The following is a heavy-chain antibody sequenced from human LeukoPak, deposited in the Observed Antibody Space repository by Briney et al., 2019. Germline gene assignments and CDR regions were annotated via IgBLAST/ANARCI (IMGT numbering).Heavy chain of an antibody. D-gene: IGHD6-19*01. Sequence: GGSLRLSCSASGFTFSNYAMYWVRQAPGKGLEYVSSISNTGDSTYYSDSVKGRFTISRDNAKNSLYLQMNSLRAEDTAVYYCAREGGYSSGWYYFDYWGQGTLVTVSS. CDR3: AREGGYSSGWYYFDY. V-gene: IGHV3-64*04. CDR1: GFTFSNYA. CDR2: ISNTGDST. J-gene: IGHJ4*02.